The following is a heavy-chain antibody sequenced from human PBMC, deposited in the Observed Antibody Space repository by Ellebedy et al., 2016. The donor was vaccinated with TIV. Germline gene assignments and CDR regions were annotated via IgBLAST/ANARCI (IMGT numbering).Heavy chain of an antibody. V-gene: IGHV3-30-3*01. J-gene: IGHJ4*02. D-gene: IGHD5-24*01. CDR1: GFIFSSYA. Sequence: GGSLRLSCAVSGFIFSSYAMHWVRQAPGKGLEWVAAISYDGSTRYYADSVKGRFTISRDNSKNTLFLQMNSLGVEDTVVYYCAWGDSRWLQVRGCFDYWGQGTLVTVSS. CDR3: AWGDSRWLQVRGCFDY. CDR2: ISYDGSTR.